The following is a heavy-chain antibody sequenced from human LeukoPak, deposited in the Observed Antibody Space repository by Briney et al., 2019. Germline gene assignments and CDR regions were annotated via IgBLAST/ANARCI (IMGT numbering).Heavy chain of an antibody. CDR2: ISYNGSP. Sequence: AETLSLTCTVSGGSISSYYWTWIRQPPGKGLDWIGYISYNGSPNYNPALQSRVTISVDTSKNQISLSLSSVTAADTAVYYCARGQTLVGALHFWGQGTLVTVSS. D-gene: IGHD1-26*01. CDR3: ARGQTLVGALHF. V-gene: IGHV4-59*01. CDR1: GGSISSYY. J-gene: IGHJ4*02.